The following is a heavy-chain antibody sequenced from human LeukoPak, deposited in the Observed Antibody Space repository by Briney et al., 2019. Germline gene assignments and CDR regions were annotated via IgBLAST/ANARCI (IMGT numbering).Heavy chain of an antibody. Sequence: PSQTLSLTCTVSGGSISSGGYYWSWIRQHPGKGLEWIGYIYYSGSTYYNPSLKSRVTISVDTSKNQFSLKLSSVTAADTAVYYCAREPAASRHYYGMDVWGQGTTVTVSS. J-gene: IGHJ6*02. CDR3: AREPAASRHYYGMDV. CDR2: IYYSGST. V-gene: IGHV4-31*03. CDR1: GGSISSGGYY.